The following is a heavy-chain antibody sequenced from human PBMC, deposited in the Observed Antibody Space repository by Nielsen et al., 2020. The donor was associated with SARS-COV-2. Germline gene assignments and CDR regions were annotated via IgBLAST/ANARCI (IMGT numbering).Heavy chain of an antibody. CDR2: ISGSGGGS. V-gene: IGHV3-23*01. J-gene: IGHJ6*02. CDR1: GFTVSDNY. Sequence: GESLKISCAASGFTVSDNYMSWVRQAPGKGLEWVSTISGSGGGSYHADSVTGRFTTSRDNSKNQLYLQMNSLRGEDSALYYCAKVLYTSAWAPTIYGMDVWGQGTPVTVSS. CDR3: AKVLYTSAWAPTIYGMDV. D-gene: IGHD6-25*01.